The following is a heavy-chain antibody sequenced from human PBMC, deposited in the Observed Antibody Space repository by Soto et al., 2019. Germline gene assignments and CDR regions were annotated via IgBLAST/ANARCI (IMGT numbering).Heavy chain of an antibody. CDR1: GFTFSSYA. D-gene: IGHD1-1*01. J-gene: IGHJ4*02. CDR3: AKFGMATTKRSPPYYIDY. CDR2: ISGSGGGT. V-gene: IGHV3-23*01. Sequence: QPGGSLRLSCAASGFTFSSYAMSWVRQAPGKGLEWVSSISGSGGGTYYADSVKGRFTFSRDNSKNTLYLQMNSLRAEDTAVYYCAKFGMATTKRSPPYYIDYWGQGALVTVSP.